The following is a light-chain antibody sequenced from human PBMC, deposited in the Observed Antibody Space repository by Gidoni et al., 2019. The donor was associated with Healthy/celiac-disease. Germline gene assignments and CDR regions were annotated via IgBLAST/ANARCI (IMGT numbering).Light chain of an antibody. CDR2: DAA. CDR3: QQRSNWRDT. CDR1: RVLAA. Sequence: EIVLTQSPATLSLSPGERATLSAWPVRVLAAPRLLIYDAANRATGIPARFSGSGSGTDFTLTISSLEPEDFAVYYCQQRSNWRDTFGQGTKLEIK. J-gene: IGKJ2*01. V-gene: IGKV3-11*01.